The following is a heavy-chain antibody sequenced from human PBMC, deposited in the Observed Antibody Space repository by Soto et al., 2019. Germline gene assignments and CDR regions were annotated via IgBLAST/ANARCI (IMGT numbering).Heavy chain of an antibody. CDR2: ISGSGGST. D-gene: IGHD3-22*01. J-gene: IGHJ4*02. V-gene: IGHV3-23*01. CDR1: GFTFSSYD. Sequence: PGGSLRRSCAASGFTFSSYDLICVRQSPWKGLEWVSAISGSGGSTYYADSVKGRFTISRDNSKNTLYLQMNSLRAEDTAVYYCAKEASFGGYQPYFDYWGQGTLVTVSS. CDR3: AKEASFGGYQPYFDY.